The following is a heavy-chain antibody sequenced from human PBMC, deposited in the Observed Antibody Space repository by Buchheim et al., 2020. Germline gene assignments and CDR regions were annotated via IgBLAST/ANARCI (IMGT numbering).Heavy chain of an antibody. Sequence: EVELVESGGRVVRPGGSLRLSCAASGFAFDDHGMNWVRQVPGKGLEWVSGLNWNGGFTAYADSVKGRFTVSRANSNNSLYLQMNNLRIEDTALYHSARSRVSGTGELVDFWGQGTL. CDR2: LNWNGGFT. D-gene: IGHD2-8*02. CDR1: GFAFDDHG. J-gene: IGHJ4*02. V-gene: IGHV3-20*01. CDR3: ARSRVSGTGELVDF.